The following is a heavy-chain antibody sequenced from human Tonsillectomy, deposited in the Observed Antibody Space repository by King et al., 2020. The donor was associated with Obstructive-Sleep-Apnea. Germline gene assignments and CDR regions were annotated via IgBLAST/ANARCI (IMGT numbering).Heavy chain of an antibody. V-gene: IGHV5-51*01. CDR1: GYRFLTYW. CDR2: IYPGDSDI. Sequence: QLVQSGAEVKKPGEALKISCKGSGYRFLTYWIGWVRQMPGKGLEWMGIIYPGDSDIRYSPSFQGQVTISAAESITTAYLQWSSLKASDTAMYYCARGGEYYFDYWGQGTLVTVSS. CDR3: ARGGEYYFDY. D-gene: IGHD2-15*01. J-gene: IGHJ4*02.